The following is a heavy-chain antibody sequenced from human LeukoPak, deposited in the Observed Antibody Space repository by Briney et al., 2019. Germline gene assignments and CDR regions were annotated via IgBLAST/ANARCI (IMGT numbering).Heavy chain of an antibody. Sequence: GGSLRLSCAASEFTFSSYAMSWVRQAPGKGLEWVSSISDSGTGTYYAVSVRGRFTISRDNSKNTLYLQMDSLRAEDTAVYYCAKDPRITAAGTVQYFDYWGQGTLVTVSS. D-gene: IGHD6-13*01. J-gene: IGHJ4*02. CDR2: ISDSGTGT. CDR1: EFTFSSYA. CDR3: AKDPRITAAGTVQYFDY. V-gene: IGHV3-23*01.